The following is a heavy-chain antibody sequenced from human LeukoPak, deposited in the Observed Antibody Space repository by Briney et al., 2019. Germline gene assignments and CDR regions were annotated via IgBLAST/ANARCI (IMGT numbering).Heavy chain of an antibody. D-gene: IGHD3-22*01. CDR3: ASMYYYDSSGPFDY. Sequence: SVKVSCKASGYTFTSYGISWVRQAPGQRLEWMGGIIPIFGTANYAQKFQGRVTITADESTSTAYMELSSLRSEDTAVYYCASMYYYDSSGPFDYWGQGTLVTVSS. CDR1: GYTFTSYG. J-gene: IGHJ4*02. CDR2: IIPIFGTA. V-gene: IGHV1-69*13.